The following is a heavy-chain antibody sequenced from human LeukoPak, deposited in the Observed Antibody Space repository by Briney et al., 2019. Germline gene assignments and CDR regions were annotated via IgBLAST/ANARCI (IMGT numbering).Heavy chain of an antibody. CDR2: ISWNSGSI. J-gene: IGHJ3*02. D-gene: IGHD3-22*01. V-gene: IGHV3-9*01. Sequence: GRSLRLSCAASGFTFDDYAMHWVRQAPGKGLGWVSGISWNSGSIGYADSVKGRFTISRDNAKNSLYLQMNSLRAEDTALYYCAKDTKMYYYDSSGYSNAFDIWGQGTMVTVSS. CDR1: GFTFDDYA. CDR3: AKDTKMYYYDSSGYSNAFDI.